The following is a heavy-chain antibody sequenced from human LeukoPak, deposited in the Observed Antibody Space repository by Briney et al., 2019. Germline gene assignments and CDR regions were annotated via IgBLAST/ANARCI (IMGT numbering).Heavy chain of an antibody. D-gene: IGHD5-24*01. CDR2: IDPSDGST. CDR1: GYTFTSYY. J-gene: IGHJ4*02. Sequence: EASVKVSCKASGYTFTSYYMHWVRQAPGQGLEWMGIIDPSDGSTSCAQKFQGRVTMTRDRSTSTVYMELSSLRSEDTAVYYCARSKEKFDYWGQGTLVTVSS. V-gene: IGHV1-46*01. CDR3: ARSKEKFDY.